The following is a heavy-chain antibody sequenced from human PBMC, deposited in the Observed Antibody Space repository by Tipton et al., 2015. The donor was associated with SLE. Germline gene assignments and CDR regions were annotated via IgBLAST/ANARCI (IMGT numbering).Heavy chain of an antibody. CDR1: RFTFTSFA. Sequence: SLRLSCAASRFTFTSFAMNWVRQAPGKGLEWVSSINSDGSSTSYADSVKGRFTISRDNAKNTLYLQMNSLRAEDTAVYYCAREPPYSSSPGFDYWGQGTLVTVSS. J-gene: IGHJ4*02. D-gene: IGHD6-6*01. CDR2: INSDGSST. V-gene: IGHV3-74*01. CDR3: AREPPYSSSPGFDY.